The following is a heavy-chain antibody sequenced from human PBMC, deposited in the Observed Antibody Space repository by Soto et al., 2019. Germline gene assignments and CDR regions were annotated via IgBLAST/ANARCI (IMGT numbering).Heavy chain of an antibody. CDR3: VAAAGTVVGYYGMDV. Sequence: QVQLVQSGAEVKKPGASVKVSCKASGYTFTSYDINWVRQATGQGLEWMGWMNPNSGNTGYAQKFQGRVTMTRNTSXXTAYMELSSLRSEDTAVYYCVAAAGTVVGYYGMDVWGQGTTVTVSS. D-gene: IGHD6-13*01. J-gene: IGHJ6*02. CDR2: MNPNSGNT. V-gene: IGHV1-8*01. CDR1: GYTFTSYD.